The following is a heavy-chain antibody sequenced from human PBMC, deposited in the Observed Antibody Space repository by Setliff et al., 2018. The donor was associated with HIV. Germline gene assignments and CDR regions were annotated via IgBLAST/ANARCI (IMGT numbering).Heavy chain of an antibody. CDR1: GGSFSDYY. CDR3: ARDDSSGWHFYYYYGMDV. CDR2: INHSGRT. J-gene: IGHJ6*02. Sequence: PSETLSLTCGIYGGSFSDYYWSWIRQPPGKGLEWIGEINHSGRTKYSPSLRSRVSISVDTSKTQFSLKLSSVTAADTAVYYCARDDSSGWHFYYYYGMDVWGQGTTVTVSS. D-gene: IGHD6-19*01. V-gene: IGHV4-34*01.